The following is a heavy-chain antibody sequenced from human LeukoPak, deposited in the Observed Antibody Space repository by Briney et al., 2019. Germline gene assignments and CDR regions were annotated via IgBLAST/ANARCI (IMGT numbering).Heavy chain of an antibody. Sequence: SVKVSCKASGGTFSSYAISWVRQAPGQGLEWMGGIIPIFGTANYAQKFQGRVTITADKSTSTAYMELSSLRSEDTAVYYCASLFLYYYDSSRGYYYYMDVWGKGTTVTVSS. CDR1: GGTFSSYA. D-gene: IGHD3-22*01. J-gene: IGHJ6*03. CDR3: ASLFLYYYDSSRGYYYYMDV. CDR2: IIPIFGTA. V-gene: IGHV1-69*06.